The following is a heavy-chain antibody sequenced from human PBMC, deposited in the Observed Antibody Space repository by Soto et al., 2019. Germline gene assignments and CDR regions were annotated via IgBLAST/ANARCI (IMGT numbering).Heavy chain of an antibody. V-gene: IGHV3-21*01. J-gene: IGHJ4*02. Sequence: GGSLRLSCAASGFTFSSYSMNWVRQAPGKGLEWVSSISSSSSYIYYADSVKGRFTISRDNAKNSLYLQMNSLRAEDTAVYYFCIVLPGSPTCLDYWGQGTLVTVSS. CDR3: CIVLPGSPTCLDY. CDR1: GFTFSSYS. D-gene: IGHD1-26*01. CDR2: ISSSSSYI.